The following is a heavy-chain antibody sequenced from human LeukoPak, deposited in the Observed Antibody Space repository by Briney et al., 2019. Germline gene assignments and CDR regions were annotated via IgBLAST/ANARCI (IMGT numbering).Heavy chain of an antibody. CDR1: GFTFSSYA. Sequence: GGSLRLSCAASGFTFSSYAISWVRQAPGQGLEWMGGIIPIFGTANYAQKFQGRVTITADESTSTAYMELSSLRSEDTAVYYCARAGQGSWYLRWGQGTLVTVSS. J-gene: IGHJ4*02. CDR3: ARAGQGSWYLR. D-gene: IGHD6-13*01. V-gene: IGHV1-69*01. CDR2: IIPIFGTA.